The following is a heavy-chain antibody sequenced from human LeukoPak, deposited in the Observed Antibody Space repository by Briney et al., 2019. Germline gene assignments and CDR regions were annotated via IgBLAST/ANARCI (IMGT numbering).Heavy chain of an antibody. J-gene: IGHJ6*04. CDR2: IYYSGST. Sequence: SETLYLTCTVSGGSISSYYWSWIRQPPGKGLEWIGYIYYSGSTNYNPSLKSRVTISVDTSKNQFYLTLSSVTAADTAVYYCARDNGPYYYGMDVWGKGTTVTVSS. CDR3: ARDNGPYYYGMDV. CDR1: GGSISSYY. V-gene: IGHV4-59*01.